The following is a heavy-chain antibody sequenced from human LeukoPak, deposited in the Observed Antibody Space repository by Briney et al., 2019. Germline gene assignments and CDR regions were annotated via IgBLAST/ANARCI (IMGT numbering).Heavy chain of an antibody. J-gene: IGHJ4*02. D-gene: IGHD2-15*01. CDR1: GGSFSGYY. CDR2: INHSGST. CDR3: ARHLPFATLGY. Sequence: SETLSLTCAVYGGSFSGYYWSWIRQPPGKGLEWIGEINHSGSTNYNPSLKSRVTISVDTPKNQFSLKLSSVTAADTAVYYCARHLPFATLGYWGQGTLVTVSS. V-gene: IGHV4-34*01.